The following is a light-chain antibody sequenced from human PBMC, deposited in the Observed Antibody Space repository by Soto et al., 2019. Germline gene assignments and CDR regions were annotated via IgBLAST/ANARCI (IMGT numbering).Light chain of an antibody. Sequence: EIALTQSPGTLSLSPGERATLSCRASQSVSSSYLAWYQQKPGQAPRLLIYGASSRATGIPDRFSGSGSGTDFILTISRLEPEDFAVYYCQQYGSSRTFGQGTKVEIK. J-gene: IGKJ1*01. CDR3: QQYGSSRT. CDR1: QSVSSSY. CDR2: GAS. V-gene: IGKV3-20*01.